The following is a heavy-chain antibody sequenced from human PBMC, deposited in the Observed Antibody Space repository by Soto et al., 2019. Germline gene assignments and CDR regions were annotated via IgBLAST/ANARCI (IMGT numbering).Heavy chain of an antibody. V-gene: IGHV3-23*01. J-gene: IGHJ4*02. CDR3: AALGYCSGGSCYGGLDY. Sequence: GGSLRLSCAASGFTFSSYAMSWVRQAPGKGLEWVSAISGSGGSTYYADSEKGRFTISRDNSKNTLYLQMNSLRAEDTAVYYCAALGYCSGGSCYGGLDYWAQGPLVTVSS. CDR1: GFTFSSYA. CDR2: ISGSGGST. D-gene: IGHD2-15*01.